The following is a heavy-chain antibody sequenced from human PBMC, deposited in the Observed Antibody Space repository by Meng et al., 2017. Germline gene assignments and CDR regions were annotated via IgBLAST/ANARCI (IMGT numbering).Heavy chain of an antibody. CDR2: INPKSGDT. Sequence: VPVVQAGAEVKKPGASGKVSCKPSGNNFPDYNIHGVRRAPGQGLEWMGRINPKSGDTHYAQKFQARVTMTGDTSISTAYMELSGLRSDDTAMYYCARDEDISAAGKLFGDYWGQGTLVTVSS. D-gene: IGHD6-25*01. CDR1: GNNFPDYN. V-gene: IGHV1-2*06. CDR3: ARDEDISAAGKLFGDY. J-gene: IGHJ4*02.